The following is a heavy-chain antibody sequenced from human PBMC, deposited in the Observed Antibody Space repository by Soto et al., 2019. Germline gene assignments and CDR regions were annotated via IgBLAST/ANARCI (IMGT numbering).Heavy chain of an antibody. J-gene: IGHJ3*02. CDR1: GGSLRTNT. CDR2: IIPMFEIA. V-gene: IGHV1-69*02. CDR3: ALGSWSAEVFDI. Sequence: QVQLVQSGVEVKKPGSSVKVSCKASGGSLRTNTMFWVRQAPGQGLEWMGRIIPMFEIANYAQKFQGRVTFNADKSTGTVYMEMISLTSADTAIYFSALGSWSAEVFDIWGQGTLVTVSS. D-gene: IGHD6-13*01.